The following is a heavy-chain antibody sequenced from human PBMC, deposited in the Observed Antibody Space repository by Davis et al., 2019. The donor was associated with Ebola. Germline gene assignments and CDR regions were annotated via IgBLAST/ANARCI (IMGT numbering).Heavy chain of an antibody. CDR1: GYTFTSYD. CDR3: ARGDSSGWYDFDY. D-gene: IGHD6-19*01. Sequence: AASVKVSCKASGYTFTSYDINWVRQATGQGLEWMGWMNPNSGNTGYAQKFQGRVTMTRNTSMSTAYMELSSLRSEGTAVYYCARGDSSGWYDFDYWGQGTLVTVSS. J-gene: IGHJ4*02. V-gene: IGHV1-8*01. CDR2: MNPNSGNT.